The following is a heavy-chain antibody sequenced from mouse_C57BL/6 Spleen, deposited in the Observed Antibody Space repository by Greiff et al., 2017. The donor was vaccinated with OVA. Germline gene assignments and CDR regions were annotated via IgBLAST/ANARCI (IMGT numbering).Heavy chain of an antibody. CDR1: GFNIKDYY. D-gene: IGHD1-1*01. CDR2: IDPEDGDT. V-gene: IGHV14-1*01. CDR3: THYGSSPAWFAY. Sequence: VQLQQSGAELVRPGASVKLSCTASGFNIKDYYMHWVKQRPEQGLEWIGRIDPEDGDTEYAPKFQGKATMTADTSSNAAYLQLSSLTSEDTAVYYCTHYGSSPAWFAYWGQGTLVTVSA. J-gene: IGHJ3*01.